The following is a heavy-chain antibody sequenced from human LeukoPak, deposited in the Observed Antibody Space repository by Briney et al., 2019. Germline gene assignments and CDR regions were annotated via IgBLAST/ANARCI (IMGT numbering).Heavy chain of an antibody. CDR2: IQYDGSTT. J-gene: IGHJ3*02. Sequence: PGGSLRLSCAASGFSFSSYWMHWVRQAPGKGLVWVARIQYDGSTTNYADSVKGRFTISRVNAKKTLYVQMNSLRAEDTAVYYCARALVAGVTLNALDIWGQGTMVTVSS. V-gene: IGHV3-74*01. CDR3: ARALVAGVTLNALDI. D-gene: IGHD2-15*01. CDR1: GFSFSSYW.